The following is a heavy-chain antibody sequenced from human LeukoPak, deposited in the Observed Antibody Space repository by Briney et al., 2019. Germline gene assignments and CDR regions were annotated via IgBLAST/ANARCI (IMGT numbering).Heavy chain of an antibody. CDR2: IKEDGSEK. Sequence: PGGSLILSCAASGFTFSTYWMSWVRQPPGKGLEWVANIKEDGSEKYYGDSVKGRFTISRDNAKNSLYLQMNSLRADDTAVYYCARDSSGYQWGQGTLVTVSS. CDR1: GFTFSTYW. D-gene: IGHD3-22*01. CDR3: ARDSSGYQ. V-gene: IGHV3-7*01. J-gene: IGHJ4*02.